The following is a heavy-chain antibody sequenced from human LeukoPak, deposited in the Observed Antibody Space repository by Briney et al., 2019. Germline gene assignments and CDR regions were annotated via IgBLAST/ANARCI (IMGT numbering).Heavy chain of an antibody. J-gene: IGHJ6*03. V-gene: IGHV3-7*04. D-gene: IGHD6-13*01. Sequence: SGGSLRLSCAASGFTVSSSYISWVRQAPGKGLEWVANIKQDGSEKYYVDSVKGRFTISRDNAKNSLYLQMNSLRAEDTAVYYCARGYSSSWQYYYYYYMDVWGKGTTVTVSS. CDR3: ARGYSSSWQYYYYYYMDV. CDR1: GFTVSSSY. CDR2: IKQDGSEK.